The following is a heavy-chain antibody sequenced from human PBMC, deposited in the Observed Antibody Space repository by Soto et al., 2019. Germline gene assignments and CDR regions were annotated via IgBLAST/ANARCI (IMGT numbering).Heavy chain of an antibody. CDR3: AKGVPGIAVAGTGYFQH. CDR2: ISGIGYST. V-gene: IGHV3-23*01. D-gene: IGHD6-19*01. J-gene: IGHJ1*01. CDR1: GFTFSSYA. Sequence: GGSLRLSCAASGFTFSSYAMSWVRQAPGKGLEWVSGISGIGYSTYYADSVKGRFTISRDNSNNTLYLQMNSLRAEDTAVYYCAKGVPGIAVAGTGYFQHWGQGTLVTVSS.